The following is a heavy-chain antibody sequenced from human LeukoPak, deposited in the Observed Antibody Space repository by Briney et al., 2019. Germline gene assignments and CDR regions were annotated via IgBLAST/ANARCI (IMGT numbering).Heavy chain of an antibody. J-gene: IGHJ5*02. V-gene: IGHV3-74*01. CDR1: GFTFRNAW. CDR3: ARDRGYQMVDP. Sequence: GGSLRLSCAASGFTFRNAWMHWVRQAPGKGLVWVSRINGDGSSTDYADSVRGRFTISRDNAKNTLYLQMNSLTAEDTAVYYCARDRGYQMVDPWGQGTLVTVSS. CDR2: INGDGSST. D-gene: IGHD5-12*01.